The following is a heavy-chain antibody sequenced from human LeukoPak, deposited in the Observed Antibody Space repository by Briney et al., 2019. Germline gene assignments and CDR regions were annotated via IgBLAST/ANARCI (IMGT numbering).Heavy chain of an antibody. J-gene: IGHJ2*01. Sequence: GGSLRLSCTASGFIFGDYVMSWVRQAPGKGLEWVGFTRSKAYGGTTEYAASVKGRFTISRDDSKNIAYLQMNSLKTEDTAVYYCSRVISSLLYWYFDLWGRGTLVTVSS. D-gene: IGHD6-13*01. CDR3: SRVISSLLYWYFDL. CDR1: GFIFGDYV. V-gene: IGHV3-49*04. CDR2: TRSKAYGGTT.